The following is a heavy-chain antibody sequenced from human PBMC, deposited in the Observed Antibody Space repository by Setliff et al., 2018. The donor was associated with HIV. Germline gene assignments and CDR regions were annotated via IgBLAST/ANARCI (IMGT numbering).Heavy chain of an antibody. CDR2: IDSSGKST. CDR3: ARREGRYCNGNSCYVYYVRDV. CDR1: DFSLTTYE. D-gene: IGHD2-2*01. J-gene: IGHJ6*02. Sequence: PGGSLTLSCVASDFSLTTYEMDWVRQAPGKGLEWISFIDSSGKSTYYADSVKGRFTIYRDVGKNSLFLQMNNLSGEDTAIYYCARREGRYCNGNSCYVYYVRDVWGQGTAVTVSS. V-gene: IGHV3-48*03.